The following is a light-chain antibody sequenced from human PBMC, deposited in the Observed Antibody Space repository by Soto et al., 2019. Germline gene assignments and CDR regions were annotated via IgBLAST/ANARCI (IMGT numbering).Light chain of an antibody. CDR3: QQYYGSPIT. CDR1: QSVCRSY. V-gene: IGKV3-20*01. J-gene: IGKJ5*01. Sequence: DIVLTQSQGPLSWSPGERATLSCRSSQSVCRSYLAWYQQKPGQAPRLLISSVSKRATGIPDRFSGGGSGTDFTLPISRVEAEDLELYICQQYYGSPITFGQGTRLAI. CDR2: SVS.